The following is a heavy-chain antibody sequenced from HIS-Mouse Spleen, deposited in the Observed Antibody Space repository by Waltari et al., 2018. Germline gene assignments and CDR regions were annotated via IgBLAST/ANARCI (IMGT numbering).Heavy chain of an antibody. CDR3: ARVTGGGY. CDR1: GFRFTSHE. D-gene: IGHD3-10*01. J-gene: IGHJ4*02. V-gene: IGHV3-30-3*01. CDR2: ISYDGSNK. Sequence: QVQLVESGGGVVQPGRSLRLSCAALGFRFTSHELHWVRQAPGKGLEWVAVISYDGSNKYYADSVKGRFTISRDNSKNTLYLQMNSLRAEDTAVYYCARVTGGGYWGQGTLVTVSS.